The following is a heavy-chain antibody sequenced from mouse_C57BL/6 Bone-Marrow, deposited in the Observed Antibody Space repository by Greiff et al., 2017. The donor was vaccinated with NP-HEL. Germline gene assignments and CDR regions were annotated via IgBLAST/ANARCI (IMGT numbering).Heavy chain of an antibody. V-gene: IGHV1-81*01. D-gene: IGHD2-5*01. CDR2: IYPRSGNT. CDR3: ARSKAYYSNYLDY. J-gene: IGHJ2*01. CDR1: GYTFTSYG. Sequence: QVQLKQSGAELARPGASVKLSCKASGYTFTSYGISWVKQRTGQGLEWIGEIYPRSGNTYYNEKFKGKATLTADKSSSTAYMELRSLTSEDSAVYFCARSKAYYSNYLDYWGQGTTLTVSS.